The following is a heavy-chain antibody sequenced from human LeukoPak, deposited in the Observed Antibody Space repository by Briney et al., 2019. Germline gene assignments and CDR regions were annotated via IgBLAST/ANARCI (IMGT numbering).Heavy chain of an antibody. CDR2: IIPIFGTA. J-gene: IGHJ4*02. D-gene: IGHD4-23*01. Sequence: GASVKVSCKAAGGTFSSSAISWVRQAPGQGLEWMGGIIPIFGTANYAQKFQGRVTITADESTSTAYMELSSLRSEDTAVYYCARQTYGGNSSFDYWGQGTLVTVSS. CDR3: ARQTYGGNSSFDY. V-gene: IGHV1-69*13. CDR1: GGTFSSSA.